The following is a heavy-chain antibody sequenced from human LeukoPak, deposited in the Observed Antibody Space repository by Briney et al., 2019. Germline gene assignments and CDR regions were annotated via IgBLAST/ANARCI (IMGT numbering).Heavy chain of an antibody. CDR1: GGSISSSSYY. D-gene: IGHD3-22*01. CDR3: ARHYSPLDSSGHRNWFDP. CDR2: IYYSGST. V-gene: IGHV4-39*01. J-gene: IGHJ5*02. Sequence: SETLSLTCTVSGGSISSSSYYWGWIRQPPGKGLEWIGSIYYSGSTYYNPSLKSRVTISVDTSKNQFSLKLSSVTAADTAVYYCARHYSPLDSSGHRNWFDPWGQGTLVTVSS.